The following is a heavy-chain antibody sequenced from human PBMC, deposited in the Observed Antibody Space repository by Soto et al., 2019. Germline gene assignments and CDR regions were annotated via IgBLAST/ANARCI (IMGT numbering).Heavy chain of an antibody. Sequence: PGGSLRLACAASGFTFSSYGMHWVRQAPGKGLEWVAVIWYDGSNKYYADSVKGRFTISRDNSKNTLYLQMNSLRAEDTAVYYCARDRVGAYYYYYGMDVWGQGTTVTVSS. D-gene: IGHD1-26*01. CDR1: GFTFSSYG. CDR3: ARDRVGAYYYYYGMDV. CDR2: IWYDGSNK. J-gene: IGHJ6*02. V-gene: IGHV3-33*01.